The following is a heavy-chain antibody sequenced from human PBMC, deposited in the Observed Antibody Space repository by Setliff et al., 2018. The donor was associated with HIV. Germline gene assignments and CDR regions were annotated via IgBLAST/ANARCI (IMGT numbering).Heavy chain of an antibody. CDR3: AGGPGTTSIDY. V-gene: IGHV4-34*01. CDR1: GGSFSGYY. CDR2: INHSGSP. Sequence: TLSLTCAVYGGSFSGYYWTGIRQPPGKGLEWIGEINHSGSPKYNPSLKSQVTVSVDTSKNQFSLKLSSVTAADTAVYYCAGGPGTTSIDYWAQGTLVPVSS. D-gene: IGHD1-26*01. J-gene: IGHJ4*02.